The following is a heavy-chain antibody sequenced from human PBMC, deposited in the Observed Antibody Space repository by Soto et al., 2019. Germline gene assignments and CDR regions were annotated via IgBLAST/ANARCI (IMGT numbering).Heavy chain of an antibody. Sequence: ASVKVSCKASGGTFSSYAIRWVRQAPGQGLEWMGWIIAGYGTTNYSQKFQGRVTITRDTSASTAYMELSSLRSEDTAVYYCARDSQRLGTGYYYYYYGMDVWGQGTTVTVSS. CDR1: GGTFSSYA. J-gene: IGHJ6*02. CDR3: ARDSQRLGTGYYYYYYGMDV. D-gene: IGHD3-9*01. CDR2: IIAGYGTT. V-gene: IGHV1-3*01.